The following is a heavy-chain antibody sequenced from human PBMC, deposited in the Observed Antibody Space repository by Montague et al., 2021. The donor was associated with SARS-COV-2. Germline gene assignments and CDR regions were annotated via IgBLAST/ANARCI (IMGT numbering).Heavy chain of an antibody. V-gene: IGHV4-61*01. Sequence: SETLSLTCIVSGVSVTNGNYYWSWIRQTPGKGLEWIGYFYYTGSTESNPSLKSRVTVSGDTSKNQFSLKLTSVTAADTALYFCARDVGTGWGAFDCWGQGILVTVSS. D-gene: IGHD6-19*01. CDR1: GVSVTNGNYY. J-gene: IGHJ4*02. CDR2: FYYTGST. CDR3: ARDVGTGWGAFDC.